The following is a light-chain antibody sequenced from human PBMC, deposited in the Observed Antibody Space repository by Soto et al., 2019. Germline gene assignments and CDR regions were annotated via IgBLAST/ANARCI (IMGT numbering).Light chain of an antibody. Sequence: EIVFTQSPGTLSLSPGERATLSCRASQSVSSSYLAWYQQKPGQAPRLLIYGASSRATGIPDRFSGSGSGTDFTFTISRLEPEDFAVYYCQQYGSSPQTFGQGTKVDIK. CDR1: QSVSSSY. J-gene: IGKJ1*01. CDR2: GAS. V-gene: IGKV3-20*01. CDR3: QQYGSSPQT.